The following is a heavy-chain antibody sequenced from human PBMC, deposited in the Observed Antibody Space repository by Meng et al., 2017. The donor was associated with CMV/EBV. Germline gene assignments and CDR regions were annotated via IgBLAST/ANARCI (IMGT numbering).Heavy chain of an antibody. Sequence: GGSLRLSCAASRFTFSSYAMHWVRQAPGKGLEWVAVISYDGSNKFYADSVKGRFTISRDNSKNTLYLQMNSLRTEDTAVYYCVSSKAGHLYYYGLDVWGQGTTVTVSS. V-gene: IGHV3-30-3*01. J-gene: IGHJ6*02. CDR2: ISYDGSNK. CDR3: VSSKAGHLYYYGLDV. CDR1: RFTFSSYA.